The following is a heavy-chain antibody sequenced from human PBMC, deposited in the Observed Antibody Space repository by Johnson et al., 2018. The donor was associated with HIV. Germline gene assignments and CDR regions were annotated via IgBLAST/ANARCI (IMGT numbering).Heavy chain of an antibody. CDR3: VKEAITMEVDI. J-gene: IGHJ3*02. CDR1: QFTFSSYD. V-gene: IGHV3-13*01. CDR2: IGTAGDT. D-gene: IGHD3-10*01. Sequence: VQLVESGGGVVRPGGSLRLSCAASQFTFSSYDMHWVRQATGKGLEWVSAIGTAGDTYYPGSVKGRFTISRENAKNSLYLQMNSLRADDTAVYYCVKEAITMEVDIWGQGTTVTVSS.